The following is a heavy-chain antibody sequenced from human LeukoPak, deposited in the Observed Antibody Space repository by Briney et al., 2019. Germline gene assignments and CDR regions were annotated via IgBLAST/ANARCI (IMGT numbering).Heavy chain of an antibody. V-gene: IGHV3-48*04. CDR1: GFTFSSYS. CDR2: ISSSSTI. Sequence: GGSLRLSCAASGFTFSSYSMNWVRQAPGKGLEWVSYISSSSTIYYADSVKGRFTISRDNAKNSLYLQMNSLRAEDTAVYYCARDRANDAFDIWGQGTMVTVSS. CDR3: ARDRANDAFDI. J-gene: IGHJ3*02.